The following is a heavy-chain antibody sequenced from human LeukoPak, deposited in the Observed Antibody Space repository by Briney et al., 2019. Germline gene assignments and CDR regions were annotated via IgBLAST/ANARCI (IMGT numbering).Heavy chain of an antibody. J-gene: IGHJ4*02. CDR1: GLTFRNYG. CDR2: ISYDGSNK. CDR3: ASHRGDYATGYLDY. Sequence: PGRSLRLSCAASGLTFRNYGMHWVRQAPGKGLEWVAIISYDGSNKYYADSVKGRFTISKDNSQNTLYLQMNSLRAEDTAVYYCASHRGDYATGYLDYWGQGTLVTVSS. V-gene: IGHV3-30*03. D-gene: IGHD1-1*01.